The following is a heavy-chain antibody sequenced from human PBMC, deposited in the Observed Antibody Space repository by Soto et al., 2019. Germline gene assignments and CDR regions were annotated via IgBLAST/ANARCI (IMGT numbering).Heavy chain of an antibody. Sequence: EVQLVESGGGLVQPGGSLRLPCAASGFTFSTYWMTWVRQPPGKGLEWVANINQDGRERYYVDSVRGRFTISRDNAKNSLYLQMNSLRAEDTAVDYCVCGGNFFVYWGQGTLVTVSP. J-gene: IGHJ4*02. CDR2: INQDGRER. CDR3: VCGGNFFVY. V-gene: IGHV3-7*01. D-gene: IGHD3-16*01. CDR1: GFTFSTYW.